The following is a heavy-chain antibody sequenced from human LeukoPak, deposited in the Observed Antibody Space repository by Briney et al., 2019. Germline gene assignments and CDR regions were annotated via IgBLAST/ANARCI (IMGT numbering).Heavy chain of an antibody. D-gene: IGHD6-6*01. V-gene: IGHV1-8*01. CDR1: GYTFTSYD. Sequence: VASVQLSCKASGYTFTSYDINWVRRATGQGIEWMGCMNPNSGNTAYAQKLKARVNMTRNTSISTAYMELTRLSSDDTAVYYCARLDSSSSGRGFDYWGQGTLVTVSS. CDR3: ARLDSSSSGRGFDY. J-gene: IGHJ4*02. CDR2: MNPNSGNT.